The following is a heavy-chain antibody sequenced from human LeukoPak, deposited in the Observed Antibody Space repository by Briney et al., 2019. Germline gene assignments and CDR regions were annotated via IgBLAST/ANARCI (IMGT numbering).Heavy chain of an antibody. CDR1: GYTFTGYY. J-gene: IGHJ4*02. CDR3: ARDSSLIDY. CDR2: ISAYNGNT. D-gene: IGHD2-2*01. Sequence: ASVKVSCKASGYTFTGYYMHWVRQAPGQGLEWMGWISAYNGNTNYAQKLQGRVTMTTDTSTSTAYMELRSLRSDDTAVYYCARDSSLIDYWGQGTLVTVSS. V-gene: IGHV1-18*04.